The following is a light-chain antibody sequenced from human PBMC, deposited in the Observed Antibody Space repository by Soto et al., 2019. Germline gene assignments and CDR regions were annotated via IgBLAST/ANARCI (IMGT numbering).Light chain of an antibody. Sequence: QSALTQPASVSGSPGQSITISCTGTSSDVGSYTYVSWYQQHPGKAPKLMIYEVRNRPSGVSDRFSGSKSGKTASLTIFGLQAEDEADYYCSSYTTSTTQVFGGGTKLNVL. CDR2: EVR. CDR1: SSDVGSYTY. J-gene: IGLJ2*01. CDR3: SSYTTSTTQV. V-gene: IGLV2-14*01.